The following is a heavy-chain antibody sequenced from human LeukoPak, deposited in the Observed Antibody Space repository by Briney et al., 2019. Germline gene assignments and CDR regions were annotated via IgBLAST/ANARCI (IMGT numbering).Heavy chain of an antibody. V-gene: IGHV4-61*02. D-gene: IGHD3-10*01. Sequence: PSETLSLTCTVSGGSISSGSYYWSWIRQPAGKGLEWIGRIYTSGSTNYNPSLKSRVTISVDTSKNQFSLKLSSVTAADTAVYYCARGSNYGSGSSFDYWGQGTLVTVSS. CDR3: ARGSNYGSGSSFDY. J-gene: IGHJ4*02. CDR1: GGSISSGSYY. CDR2: IYTSGST.